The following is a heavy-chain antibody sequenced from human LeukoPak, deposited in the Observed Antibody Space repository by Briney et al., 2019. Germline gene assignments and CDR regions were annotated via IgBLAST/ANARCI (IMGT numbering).Heavy chain of an antibody. CDR3: ARRSGAVADY. J-gene: IGHJ4*02. CDR2: IYYSGST. Sequence: SETLSLTCTVSGGSISSYYWSWIRQPPGKRLEWIGYIYYSGSTNYNPSLKSRVTISVDTSKNQFSLKLSSVTAADTAVYYCARRSGAVADYWGQGTLVTVSS. CDR1: GGSISSYY. D-gene: IGHD6-19*01. V-gene: IGHV4-59*08.